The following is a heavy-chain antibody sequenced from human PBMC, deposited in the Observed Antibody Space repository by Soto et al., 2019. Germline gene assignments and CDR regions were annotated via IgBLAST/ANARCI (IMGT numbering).Heavy chain of an antibody. V-gene: IGHV3-23*01. CDR1: GFTFSSYA. Sequence: GGSLRLSCAASGFTFSSYAMSWVRQAPGKGLEWVSAISGSGGSTYYADSVKGRFTIPRDNSKNTLYLQMNSLRAEDTAVYYCAKDIEALAVAGELFDYWGQGTLVTVSS. CDR3: AKDIEALAVAGELFDY. CDR2: ISGSGGST. J-gene: IGHJ4*02. D-gene: IGHD6-19*01.